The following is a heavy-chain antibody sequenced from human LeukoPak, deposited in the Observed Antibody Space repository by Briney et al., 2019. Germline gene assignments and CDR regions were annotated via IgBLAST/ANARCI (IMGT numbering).Heavy chain of an antibody. CDR1: GGSISSGSYY. V-gene: IGHV4-61*02. D-gene: IGHD1-1*01. J-gene: IGHJ6*02. Sequence: SQTLSLTCTVSGGSISSGSYYWSWIRRPAGKGLEWIGRIYTSGSTNYNPSLKSRVAISVDTSKNQFSLKLSSVTAADTAVYYCATTTGVYYYGMDVWGQGTTVTVSS. CDR3: ATTTGVYYYGMDV. CDR2: IYTSGST.